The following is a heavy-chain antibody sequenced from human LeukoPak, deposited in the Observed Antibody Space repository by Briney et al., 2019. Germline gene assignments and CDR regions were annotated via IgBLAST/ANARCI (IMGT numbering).Heavy chain of an antibody. CDR3: ARRAFSSGYYYFDY. D-gene: IGHD3-22*01. V-gene: IGHV1-2*02. J-gene: IGHJ4*02. Sequence: ASVKVSCKTSGYTSTGNNIYWMRQAPGHGLEWMEWISPNTGGATLAQKFQGRVTMTRDTSISTGYMELSSLRSDDTAMYYCARRAFSSGYYYFDYWGQGTLVTVSS. CDR1: GYTSTGNN. CDR2: ISPNTGGA.